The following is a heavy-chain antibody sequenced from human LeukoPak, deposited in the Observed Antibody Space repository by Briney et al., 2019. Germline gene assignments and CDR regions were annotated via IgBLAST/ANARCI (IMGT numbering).Heavy chain of an antibody. D-gene: IGHD3-3*01. CDR1: GFTFSSYG. J-gene: IGHJ6*03. CDR3: AKDDYDFWSGYRDYYYYYMDV. CDR2: IRYDGSNK. Sequence: GGSLRLSCAASGFTFSSYGMHWVRQAPGKGLEWVAFIRYDGSNKYYADSVKGRFTISRDNSKNTLYLQMNSLRAEDTAVYYCAKDDYDFWSGYRDYYYYYMDVWGKGTTVTVSS. V-gene: IGHV3-30*02.